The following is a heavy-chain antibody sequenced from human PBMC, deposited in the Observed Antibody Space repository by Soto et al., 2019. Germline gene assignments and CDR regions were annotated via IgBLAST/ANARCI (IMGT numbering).Heavy chain of an antibody. J-gene: IGHJ4*02. CDR2: IKQDGSEK. D-gene: IGHD6-13*01. Sequence: GGSLRLSCAASGFTFSSYWMSWVRQAPGKGLEWVANIKQDGSEKYYVDSVKGRFTISRDNAKNTLYLQMNSLRAEDTAVYYCARDMYSSSWYVPIDYWGQGTLVTVSS. CDR3: ARDMYSSSWYVPIDY. V-gene: IGHV3-7*01. CDR1: GFTFSSYW.